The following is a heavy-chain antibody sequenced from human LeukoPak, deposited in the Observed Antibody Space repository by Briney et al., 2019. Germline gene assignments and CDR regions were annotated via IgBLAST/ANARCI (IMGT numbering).Heavy chain of an antibody. J-gene: IGHJ4*02. D-gene: IGHD3-22*01. Sequence: ASVKVSCKASGYTFTSYGISWVRQAPGQGLEWMGWISGYNGNTKYAQKVQGRVTMSTDTSTSTAYMEVRSLRSDDTAVYYCARGIPPRRNYDSNGYYSYYFDYWGQGTLVTVSS. CDR2: ISGYNGNT. CDR3: ARGIPPRRNYDSNGYYSYYFDY. V-gene: IGHV1-18*01. CDR1: GYTFTSYG.